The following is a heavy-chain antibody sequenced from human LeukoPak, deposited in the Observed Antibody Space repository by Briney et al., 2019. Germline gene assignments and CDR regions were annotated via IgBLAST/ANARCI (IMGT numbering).Heavy chain of an antibody. CDR1: GGSISSYY. D-gene: IGHD2-21*02. CDR2: IYYSGST. CDR3: ARAYCGGDCSFDY. V-gene: IGHV4-59*08. Sequence: SETLSLTCAVYGGSISSYYWSWIRQPPGKGLEWIGYIYYSGSTNYNPSLKGRVTISVDTSKNQFSLKLSSVTAADTAVYYCARAYCGGDCSFDYWGQGTLVTVSS. J-gene: IGHJ4*02.